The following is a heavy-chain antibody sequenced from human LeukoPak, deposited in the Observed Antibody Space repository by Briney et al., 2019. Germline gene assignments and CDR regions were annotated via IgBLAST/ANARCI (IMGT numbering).Heavy chain of an antibody. CDR2: ISASGSTI. Sequence: GGSLRLSCAASEFAFSSYEMNWVRQAPGKGLEWVSYISASGSTIYYADSVKGRFTISRDNAKNSLYLQMNSLRAEDTAVYYCVRKDYDSRGYYLYFDYWGQGTLVTVSS. CDR1: EFAFSSYE. V-gene: IGHV3-48*03. CDR3: VRKDYDSRGYYLYFDY. D-gene: IGHD3-22*01. J-gene: IGHJ4*02.